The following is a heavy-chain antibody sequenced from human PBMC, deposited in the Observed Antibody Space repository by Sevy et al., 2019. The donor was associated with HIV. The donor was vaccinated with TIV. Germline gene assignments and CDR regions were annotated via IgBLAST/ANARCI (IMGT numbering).Heavy chain of an antibody. J-gene: IGHJ5*02. D-gene: IGHD3-10*01. CDR1: GFTFSSYG. CDR2: ISYDGSNK. V-gene: IGHV3-30*18. Sequence: GGSLRLSCAASGFTFSSYGMHWVRQAPGKGLEWVAVISYDGSNKYYADSVKGRFTISGDKSKNTLYLQMNSLRAEDTAVYYCAKVRFYYGSLGWFDPWGQGTLVTVSS. CDR3: AKVRFYYGSLGWFDP.